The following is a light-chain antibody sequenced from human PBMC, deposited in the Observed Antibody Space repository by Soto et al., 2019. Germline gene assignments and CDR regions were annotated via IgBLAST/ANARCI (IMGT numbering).Light chain of an antibody. CDR3: QQSYTPPQP. Sequence: DIQMTQSPSSLSASVGDRVTITCRASQSIVSHLNWYQQKSGKAPKLLIYAASSLQSGVPSRFSGSGVGTDFSLPITSLHLKVFATSYCQQSYTPPQPFGRGPSSRSN. CDR1: QSIVSH. J-gene: IGKJ2*01. V-gene: IGKV1-39*01. CDR2: AAS.